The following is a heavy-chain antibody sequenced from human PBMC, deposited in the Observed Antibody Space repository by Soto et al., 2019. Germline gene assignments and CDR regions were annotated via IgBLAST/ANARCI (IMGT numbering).Heavy chain of an antibody. CDR1: GGSISIGNYY. CDR3: ARWWSGSRQGFDP. V-gene: IGHV4-31*03. Sequence: PSETLSLTCTFSGGSISIGNYYWSWIRQHPGKGLEWIGYIYYSGSTYYNPSLKSRVTISVDTSKNQFSLKLSSVTAADTAVYYCARWWSGSRQGFDPWGQGTLVTVSS. J-gene: IGHJ5*02. CDR2: IYYSGST. D-gene: IGHD3-3*01.